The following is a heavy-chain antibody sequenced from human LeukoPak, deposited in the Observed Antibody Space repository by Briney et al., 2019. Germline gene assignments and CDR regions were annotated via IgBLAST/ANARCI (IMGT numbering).Heavy chain of an antibody. V-gene: IGHV3-21*06. CDR2: ISSSSLYI. J-gene: IGHJ4*02. CDR1: GFTFSDYS. Sequence: PGGSLRLSCAASGFTFSDYSMNWVRQAPGKGLEWVSYISSSSLYINYADSVKGRFTVSRDNAKNSLFLQMKSLRAEDTAVYYCVREAYEYHFDYSGEGTLVTASA. D-gene: IGHD5-12*01. CDR3: VREAYEYHFDY.